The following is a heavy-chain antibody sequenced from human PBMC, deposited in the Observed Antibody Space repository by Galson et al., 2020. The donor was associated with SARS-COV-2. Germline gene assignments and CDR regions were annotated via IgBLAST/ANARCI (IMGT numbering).Heavy chain of an antibody. J-gene: IGHJ6*02. Sequence: GESLKISCAAPGFTLRSYSMNWVRQAPGKGLEWVSSISSSSSYIYYADSVKGRFTISRDNAKNSLYLQMNSLRAEDTAVYYCARGNVDTAMVFHGNYYYYGMDVWGQGTTVTVSS. CDR3: ARGNVDTAMVFHGNYYYYGMDV. CDR1: GFTLRSYS. CDR2: ISSSSSYI. V-gene: IGHV3-21*01. D-gene: IGHD5-18*01.